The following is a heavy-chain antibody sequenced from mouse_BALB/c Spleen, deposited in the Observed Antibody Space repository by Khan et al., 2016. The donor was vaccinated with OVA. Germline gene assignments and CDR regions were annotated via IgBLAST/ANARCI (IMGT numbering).Heavy chain of an antibody. D-gene: IGHD2-14*01. CDR1: GYTFTSHT. CDR3: ARRTTEYALDY. CDR2: INPRSGYT. V-gene: IGHV1-4*01. J-gene: IGHJ4*01. Sequence: QVQLQQSGAELARPGASVKMSCKASGYTFTSHTMHWVKQRPGQGLEWIGYINPRSGYTQYNQNFNDKATLTADISSSTAYMQLSSLTSEDSAVYCCARRTTEYALDYWGQGTSVTVSS.